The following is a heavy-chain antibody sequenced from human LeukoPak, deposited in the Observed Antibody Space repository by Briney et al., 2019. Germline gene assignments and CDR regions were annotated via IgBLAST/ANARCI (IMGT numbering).Heavy chain of an antibody. CDR2: ISGSGGST. J-gene: IGHJ4*02. CDR1: GGSISSSSYY. CDR3: AGTDDILTGYYTAFDY. Sequence: ETLSLTCTVSGGSISSSSYYWGWIRQAPGKGLEWVSAISGSGGSTYYADSVKGRFTISRDNSKNTLYLQMNSLRAEDTAVYYCAGTDDILTGYYTAFDYWGQGTLVTVSS. V-gene: IGHV3-23*01. D-gene: IGHD3-9*01.